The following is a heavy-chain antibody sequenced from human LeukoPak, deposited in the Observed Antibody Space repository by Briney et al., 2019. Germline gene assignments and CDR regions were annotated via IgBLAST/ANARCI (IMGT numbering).Heavy chain of an antibody. CDR3: AKAGIQLWFDY. V-gene: IGHV3-23*01. J-gene: IGHJ5*01. CDR1: GFTFSSYA. CDR2: ISSSGGST. D-gene: IGHD5-18*01. Sequence: GGSLRLSCAASGFTFSSYAMSWVRHAPGKGLELVSAISSSGGSTYYADSVKGRFTISRDNSKNTLYLQMNSLRAEDTAVYYCAKAGIQLWFDYWGQGTLVTVSS.